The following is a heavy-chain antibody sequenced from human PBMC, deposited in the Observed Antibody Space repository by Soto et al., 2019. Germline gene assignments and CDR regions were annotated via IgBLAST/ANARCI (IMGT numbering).Heavy chain of an antibody. CDR3: ARVTPFLEWSRTFDY. Sequence: SETLSLTCAVYGGSFSGYYWSWIRQPPGKGLEWIGEINHSGSTNYNPSLKSRVTISVDTSKNQFSLKLSSVTAADTAVYYCARVTPFLEWSRTFDYWGQGTLVTVSS. CDR1: GGSFSGYY. V-gene: IGHV4-34*01. D-gene: IGHD3-3*02. J-gene: IGHJ4*02. CDR2: INHSGST.